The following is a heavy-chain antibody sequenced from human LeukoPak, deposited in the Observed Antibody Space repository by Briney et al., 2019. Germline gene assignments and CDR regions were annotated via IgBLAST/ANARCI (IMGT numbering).Heavy chain of an antibody. Sequence: SGTLSLTCTVSGGSISSHYWSWIRQPPGKGLEWIGYIYYSGSSKYNPSLKSRVTISVDTSKNQFSLKLSSVTAADTAVYYCARLYDSSGYTNWLDPWGQGTLVTVSS. CDR3: ARLYDSSGYTNWLDP. D-gene: IGHD3-22*01. V-gene: IGHV4-59*11. CDR1: GGSISSHY. J-gene: IGHJ5*02. CDR2: IYYSGSS.